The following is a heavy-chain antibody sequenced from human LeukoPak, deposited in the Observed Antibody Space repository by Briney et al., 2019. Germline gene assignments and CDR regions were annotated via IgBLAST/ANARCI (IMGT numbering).Heavy chain of an antibody. J-gene: IGHJ5*02. Sequence: GGSLRLSCAASGFTFSSYGMHWVRQAPGKGLEWVAVIWYDGSNKYYADSVKGRFTISRDNSKNTLYLQMNSLRAEDTAVYYCARDATEGVFWSIAARSWWFDPWGQGTLVTVSS. CDR2: IWYDGSNK. D-gene: IGHD6-6*01. CDR1: GFTFSSYG. CDR3: ARDATEGVFWSIAARSWWFDP. V-gene: IGHV3-33*01.